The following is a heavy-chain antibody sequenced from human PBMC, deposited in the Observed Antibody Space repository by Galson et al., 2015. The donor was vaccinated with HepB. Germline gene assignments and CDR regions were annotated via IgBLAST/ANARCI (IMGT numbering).Heavy chain of an antibody. CDR1: GYTFTSYY. D-gene: IGHD1-26*01. CDR3: AREPGGSSQGDDAFDI. CDR2: INPSGGST. V-gene: IGHV1-46*01. J-gene: IGHJ3*02. Sequence: SVKVSCKASGYTFTSYYMHWVRQAPGQGLEWMGIINPSGGSTSYAQKFQGRVTMTRDTSTSTVYMELSSLRSEDTVVYYCAREPGGSSQGDDAFDIWGQGTMVTVSS.